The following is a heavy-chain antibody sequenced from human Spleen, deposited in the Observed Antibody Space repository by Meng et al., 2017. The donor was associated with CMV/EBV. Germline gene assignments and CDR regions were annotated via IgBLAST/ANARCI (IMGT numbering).Heavy chain of an antibody. CDR1: GGSIRSHY. D-gene: IGHD2-2*01. J-gene: IGHJ3*02. CDR2: IYYSGST. V-gene: IGHV4-59*11. Sequence: SETLSLTCTVSGGSIRSHYWSWIRQRPGKGLEWIGYIYYSGSTSYNPSLKSRLIISVDTSKNQFSLKLTSVTAADTAVYYCARVGPIVVVPALDAFDIWGQGTMVTVS. CDR3: ARVGPIVVVPALDAFDI.